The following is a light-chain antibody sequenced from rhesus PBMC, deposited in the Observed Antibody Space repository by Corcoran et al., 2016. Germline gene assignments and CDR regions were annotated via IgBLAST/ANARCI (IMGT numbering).Light chain of an antibody. V-gene: IGKV1-21*01. CDR2: KAS. CDR3: QQYNSATYS. Sequence: DIQMTQSPSSLSASLGDRVTLTCLASQGISSWLAWYQQKPGKAPKLLIYKASSLQSGVPSRFSGSGSGTGFTLPIRRLQPEDFETYYCQQYNSATYSFGQGTKVEIK. CDR1: QGISSW. J-gene: IGKJ2*01.